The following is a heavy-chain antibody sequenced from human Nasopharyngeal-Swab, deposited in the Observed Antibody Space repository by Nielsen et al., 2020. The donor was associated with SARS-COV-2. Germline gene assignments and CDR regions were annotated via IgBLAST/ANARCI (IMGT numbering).Heavy chain of an antibody. D-gene: IGHD2-2*01. V-gene: IGHV3-23*01. CDR2: ISGSGDST. CDR1: GFTFSSYA. CDR3: ARYCTSTTCSSSSYYGMDV. Sequence: GESLKISCAAPGFTFSSYAMSWVRQAPGKGLEWVSAISGSGDSTYYADSVKGRFTISRDNSKNTLYLQMHSLRAEDTAVYYCARYCTSTTCSSSSYYGMDVWGQGTKVTVSS. J-gene: IGHJ6*02.